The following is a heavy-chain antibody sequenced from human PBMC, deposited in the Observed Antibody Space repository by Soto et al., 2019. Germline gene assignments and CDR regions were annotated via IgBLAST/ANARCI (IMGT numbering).Heavy chain of an antibody. J-gene: IGHJ5*02. CDR2: INHSGGT. D-gene: IGHD3-16*01. V-gene: IGHV4-34*01. Sequence: PSETLSLTCAVYGGSFSGYYWSWIRQPPGKGLEWIGEINHSGGTNYNPSLKSRVTISVDTSKNQFSLKLSSVTAADTAVYYCARWSYDYIFWFDPWGQGTLVTVSS. CDR1: GGSFSGYY. CDR3: ARWSYDYIFWFDP.